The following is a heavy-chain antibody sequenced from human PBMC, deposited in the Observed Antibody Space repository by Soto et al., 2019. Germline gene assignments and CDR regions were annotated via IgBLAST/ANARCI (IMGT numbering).Heavy chain of an antibody. CDR2: INPNSGGT. D-gene: IGHD6-6*01. J-gene: IGHJ6*02. V-gene: IGHV1-2*02. Sequence: EASVKVSCKACGYTFTGYYMHWVRQAPGQGLEWMGWINPNSGGTNYAQKFQGRVTMTRDTSISTAYMELSRLRSDDTAVYYCARDAGMSSSSSGVYGMDVWGQGTTVTVSS. CDR3: ARDAGMSSSSSGVYGMDV. CDR1: GYTFTGYY.